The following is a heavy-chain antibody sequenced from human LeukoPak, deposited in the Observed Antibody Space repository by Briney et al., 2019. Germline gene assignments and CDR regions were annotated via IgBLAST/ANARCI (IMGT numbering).Heavy chain of an antibody. J-gene: IGHJ6*02. D-gene: IGHD3-10*01. CDR3: ARAGYYYGSGSMDV. Sequence: ASVKVSCKASGYTFTSYGISWVRPAPGQGLEWMGWISAYNGNTNYAQKLQGRVTMTTDTSTSTAYMELRSLRSDDTAVYYCARAGYYYGSGSMDVWGQGTTVTVSS. CDR2: ISAYNGNT. V-gene: IGHV1-18*01. CDR1: GYTFTSYG.